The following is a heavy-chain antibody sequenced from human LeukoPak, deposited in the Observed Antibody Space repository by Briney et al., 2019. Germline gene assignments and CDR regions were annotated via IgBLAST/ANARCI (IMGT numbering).Heavy chain of an antibody. J-gene: IGHJ4*02. CDR3: AKETSSSFDY. V-gene: IGHV3-23*01. CDR1: GFTFSSYA. Sequence: GGSLRLSCAASGFTFSSYAMNWVRQAPGKGLEWVSGISNGGSTYYADSVKGRFTISRDYFQNTLYLQMNSLRAEDTAVYYCAKETSSSFDYWGQGTPVTVSS. CDR2: ISNGGST. D-gene: IGHD6-6*01.